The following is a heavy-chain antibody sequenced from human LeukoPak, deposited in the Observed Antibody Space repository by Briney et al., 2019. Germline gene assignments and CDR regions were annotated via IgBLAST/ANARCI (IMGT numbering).Heavy chain of an antibody. D-gene: IGHD3-10*01. CDR2: IYTSGSI. Sequence: SETLSLTCTVSGGSISSYYWSWIRQPPGKGLEWIGRIYTSGSITYNPSLKSRVSMSVDTSKNQFSLKLSSVTAADRAVYYCARDSGTTGEVKFDPWGQGTLVTVSS. J-gene: IGHJ5*02. CDR3: ARDSGTTGEVKFDP. V-gene: IGHV4-4*07. CDR1: GGSISSYY.